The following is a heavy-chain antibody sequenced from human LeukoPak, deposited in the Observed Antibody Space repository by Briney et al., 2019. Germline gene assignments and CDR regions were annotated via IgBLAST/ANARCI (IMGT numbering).Heavy chain of an antibody. D-gene: IGHD1-26*01. CDR2: INPNSGGT. Sequence: ASVKVPCKASGYTFTGYYMHWVRQAPGQGLEWMGWINPNSGGTNYAQKLQGRVTMTTDTSTSTAYMELRSLRSDDTAVYYCARCPSGSYLRGYFDYWGQGTLVTVSS. CDR1: GYTFTGYY. J-gene: IGHJ4*02. CDR3: ARCPSGSYLRGYFDY. V-gene: IGHV1-2*02.